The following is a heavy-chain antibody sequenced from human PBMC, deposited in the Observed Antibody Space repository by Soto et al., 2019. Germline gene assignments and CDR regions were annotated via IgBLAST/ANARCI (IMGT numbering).Heavy chain of an antibody. J-gene: IGHJ6*02. CDR3: ARDRLMATAGTARHYFGLDV. CDR2: IYYSGNT. V-gene: IGHV4-31*03. CDR1: GGSIRSGGYY. Sequence: SETLSLTCTVSGGSIRSGGYYWSWVRQNPRKGLEWIGNIYYSGNTYYNPSLKSRLTISVDASKNQFSLNLSSVTAADTAVYYCARDRLMATAGTARHYFGLDVWGQGATVTVSS. D-gene: IGHD5-18*01.